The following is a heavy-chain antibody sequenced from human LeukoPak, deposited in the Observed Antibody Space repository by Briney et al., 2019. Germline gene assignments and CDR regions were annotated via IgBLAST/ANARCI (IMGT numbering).Heavy chain of an antibody. CDR1: SGSITNYY. CDR2: IYYSGNT. CDR3: ARGALLWFGDRMEYYFDY. V-gene: IGHV4-59*01. J-gene: IGHJ4*02. Sequence: SETLSLTCTVSSGSITNYYWSWIRQPPGKGLEWIGFIYYSGNTNYNPSLKSRVTISVDTSKNQFSLKLSSMTAADTAVYYCARGALLWFGDRMEYYFDYWGQGTLLTVSS. D-gene: IGHD3-10*01.